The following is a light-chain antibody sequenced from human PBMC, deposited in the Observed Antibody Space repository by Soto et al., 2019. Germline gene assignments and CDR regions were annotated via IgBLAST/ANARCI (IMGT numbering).Light chain of an antibody. CDR3: CSYAGYFAV. CDR1: SSDVGAYNY. J-gene: IGLJ2*01. V-gene: IGLV2-11*01. CDR2: DVI. Sequence: QSALTQPRSVSGSPGQSVTISCTGTSSDVGAYNYVSWYQQHPGKAPKVMIFDVIKRPSGVPDRFSGSKSGDTASLTISGLQAEDEADYYCCSYAGYFAVFGGGTKVTVL.